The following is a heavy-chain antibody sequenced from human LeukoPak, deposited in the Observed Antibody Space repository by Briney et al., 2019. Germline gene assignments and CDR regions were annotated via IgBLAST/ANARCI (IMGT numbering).Heavy chain of an antibody. J-gene: IGHJ6*04. CDR1: GFTFSSYA. D-gene: IGHD3-10*02. Sequence: GGSLRLSCAASGFTFSSYAMHWVRKAPGKGLEWVAFMHYDGSNNYYADSVKGRFTISRDNFKNTLYLQMNTLRADDTAVYYCAELGITMIGGVWGKGTTVTISS. V-gene: IGHV3-30*02. CDR3: AELGITMIGGV. CDR2: MHYDGSNN.